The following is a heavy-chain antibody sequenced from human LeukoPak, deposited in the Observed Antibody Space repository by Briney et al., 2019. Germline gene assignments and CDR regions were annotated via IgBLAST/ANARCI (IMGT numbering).Heavy chain of an antibody. D-gene: IGHD6-6*01. CDR2: ISGNAGST. V-gene: IGHV3-23*01. CDR3: AKGASIAARPYPFDY. J-gene: IGHJ4*02. CDR1: GFTLSSYA. Sequence: GGSLRLSCAASGFTLSSYAMSWVRQAPGKGLEWVSLISGNAGSTYYADSVKGRFTISRDNSKNTLYPQMNSLRAEDTAVYYCAKGASIAARPYPFDYWGQGTLVTVSS.